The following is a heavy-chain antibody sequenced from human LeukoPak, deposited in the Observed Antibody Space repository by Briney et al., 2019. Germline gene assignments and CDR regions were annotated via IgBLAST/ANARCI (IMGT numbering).Heavy chain of an antibody. CDR3: ARRVSIGDTPDY. CDR2: IIPILGIA. J-gene: IGHJ4*02. Sequence: SVKVSCKASGDTFSSYAISWVRQAPGQGLEWMGRIIPILGIANYAQKFQGRVTITADKSTSTAYMELSSLRSEDTAVYYCARRVSIGDTPDYWGQGTLVTVSS. CDR1: GDTFSSYA. D-gene: IGHD2-21*02. V-gene: IGHV1-69*04.